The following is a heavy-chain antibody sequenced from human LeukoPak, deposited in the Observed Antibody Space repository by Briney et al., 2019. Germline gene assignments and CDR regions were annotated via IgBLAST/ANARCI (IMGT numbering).Heavy chain of an antibody. J-gene: IGHJ4*02. CDR3: ARRDGYNSYYFDY. CDR1: GASMNKYY. V-gene: IGHV4-59*08. CDR2: IYYSGST. D-gene: IGHD5-24*01. Sequence: SETLSLTCTVSGASMNKYYWSWIRQPPGKGLEWIGYIYYSGSTKYNPSLKSRVTISVDTSKNQFSLKLSSVTAADTAVYYCARRDGYNSYYFDYWGQGTLVTVSS.